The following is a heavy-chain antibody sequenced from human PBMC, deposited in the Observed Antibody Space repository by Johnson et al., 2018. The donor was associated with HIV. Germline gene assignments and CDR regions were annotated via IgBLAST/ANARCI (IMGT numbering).Heavy chain of an antibody. J-gene: IGHJ3*02. Sequence: QVQLVESGGGVVQPGRSLRLSCAASGFTFSSYAMHWVRQAPGKGLEWVAVISYDGSNKYYADSVKGRFTISRDNSKNSLYLQMNSLRGEDAAMYYCARESIHSSGWSPEAFDIWGQGTMVTVSS. V-gene: IGHV3-30-3*01. CDR1: GFTFSSYA. CDR2: ISYDGSNK. CDR3: ARESIHSSGWSPEAFDI. D-gene: IGHD6-19*01.